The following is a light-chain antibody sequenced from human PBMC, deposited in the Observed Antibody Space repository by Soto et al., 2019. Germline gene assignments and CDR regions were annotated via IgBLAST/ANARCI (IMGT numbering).Light chain of an antibody. CDR2: KAS. CDR1: QSISSW. Sequence: DIQMTQSPSTLSASVGDRVTITCRASQSISSWLAWYQQKPGKAPKLLIYKASSLESGVPSRFSGSGSGTEFTITISSLQPDDVATYYCQQYNSYSETFGQGTKVEIK. V-gene: IGKV1-5*03. J-gene: IGKJ1*01. CDR3: QQYNSYSET.